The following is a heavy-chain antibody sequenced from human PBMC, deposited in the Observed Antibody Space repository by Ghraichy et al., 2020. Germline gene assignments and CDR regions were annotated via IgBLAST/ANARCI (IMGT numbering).Heavy chain of an antibody. D-gene: IGHD3-22*01. Sequence: LNISCAASGFTFSSYWMSWVRQAPGKGLEWVANIKQDGSEKYYVDSVKGRFTISRDNAKNSLYLQMNSLRAEDTAVYYCAREGDQYYYDSSGLFDYWGQGTLVTVSS. V-gene: IGHV3-7*03. CDR2: IKQDGSEK. J-gene: IGHJ4*02. CDR1: GFTFSSYW. CDR3: AREGDQYYYDSSGLFDY.